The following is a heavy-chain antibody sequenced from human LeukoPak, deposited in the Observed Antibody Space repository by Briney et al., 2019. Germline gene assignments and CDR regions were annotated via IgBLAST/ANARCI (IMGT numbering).Heavy chain of an antibody. CDR1: GFTFSSYW. Sequence: GGSLRLSCAASGFTFSSYWMHWVRQAPGKGLVWVSRINGDGSTTNYADSVKGRFTISRDNAKNSLYLQMNSLRDEDTAVYYCARAFDYWGQGTLVTVSP. CDR3: ARAFDY. J-gene: IGHJ4*02. V-gene: IGHV3-74*01. CDR2: INGDGSTT.